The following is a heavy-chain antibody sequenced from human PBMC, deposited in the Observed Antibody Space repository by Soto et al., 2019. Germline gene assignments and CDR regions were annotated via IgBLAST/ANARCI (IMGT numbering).Heavy chain of an antibody. Sequence: QITLEESGPTLVKPTQTLTLTCTFSGFSLSTSGVGVGWIRQPPGKALEWLALIYWDDDKRYSPSLKSRLTITKDTSKNQVVLTMTNMDPVDTATYHCAHVYYDVVAGSHSTPFDIWGQGTMVTVSS. D-gene: IGHD3-9*01. CDR2: IYWDDDK. CDR3: AHVYYDVVAGSHSTPFDI. CDR1: GFSLSTSGVG. V-gene: IGHV2-5*02. J-gene: IGHJ3*02.